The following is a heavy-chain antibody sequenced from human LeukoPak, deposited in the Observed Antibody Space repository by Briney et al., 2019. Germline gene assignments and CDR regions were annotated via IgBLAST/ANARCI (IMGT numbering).Heavy chain of an antibody. J-gene: IGHJ5*02. CDR2: ISGSGGST. V-gene: IGHV3-23*01. CDR1: GFTFSSYG. CDR3: AKDRARFSIVGATGPWFDP. D-gene: IGHD1-26*01. Sequence: GGTLRLSCAASGFTFSSYGMSWVRQAPGKGLEWVSAISGSGGSTYYADSVKGRFTISRDNSKNTLYLQMNSLRAEDTAVYYRAKDRARFSIVGATGPWFDPWGQGTLVTVSS.